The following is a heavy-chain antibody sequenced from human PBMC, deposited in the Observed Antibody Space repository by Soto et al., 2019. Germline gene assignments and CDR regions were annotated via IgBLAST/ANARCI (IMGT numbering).Heavy chain of an antibody. CDR1: GGSISSSNW. D-gene: IGHD2-2*01. CDR3: ARENCSSTSCYDDYYYYGMDV. V-gene: IGHV4-4*02. J-gene: IGHJ6*02. CDR2: IYHSGST. Sequence: ASETLSLTCAVSGGSISSSNWWSWVRQPPGKGLEWIGEIYHSGSTNYNPSLKSRVTISVDKSKNQFSLKLSSVTAADTAVYYCARENCSSTSCYDDYYYYGMDVWGQGTTVTVSS.